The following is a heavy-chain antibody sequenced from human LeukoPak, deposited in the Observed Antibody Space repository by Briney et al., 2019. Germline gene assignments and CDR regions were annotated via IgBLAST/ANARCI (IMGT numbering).Heavy chain of an antibody. D-gene: IGHD3-9*01. Sequence: GGSLRLSCAASGFTFSSYAMHWVRQAPGKGLERVAVISYDGNNKDYTDSVKGRFTISRDNSNNTLYLQMNSLTFEDTAVYYCARVAGGRYSDWLSPSYWGQGTQVTVSS. CDR3: ARVAGGRYSDWLSPSY. CDR2: ISYDGNNK. CDR1: GFTFSSYA. V-gene: IGHV3-30-3*01. J-gene: IGHJ1*01.